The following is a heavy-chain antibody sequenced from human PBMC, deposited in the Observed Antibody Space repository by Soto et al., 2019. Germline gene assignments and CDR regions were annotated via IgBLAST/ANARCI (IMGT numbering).Heavy chain of an antibody. CDR1: GFTLSGYA. Sequence: GGSLRISCAASGFTLSGYAMYWVRQAPGKGLEYVSGISSNGVGTYYANSVQGRFTISRDNSKNTVYLQMGSLRPEDMAVYYCARRARPDFYYMDVWGKGTTVTVS. J-gene: IGHJ6*03. CDR2: ISSNGVGT. V-gene: IGHV3-64*01. D-gene: IGHD6-6*01. CDR3: ARRARPDFYYMDV.